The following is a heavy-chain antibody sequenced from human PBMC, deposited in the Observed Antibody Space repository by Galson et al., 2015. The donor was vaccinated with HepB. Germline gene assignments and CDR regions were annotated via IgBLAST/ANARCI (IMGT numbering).Heavy chain of an antibody. CDR2: INAGNENT. Sequence: SVKVSCKASADSFTNSVVHWLRQVPGQSLEWLGSINAGNENTKFSQNFQDRVTFTTGTSARSASMELNSLRSEDTAVYYCARVPRGLLVPGFDSWGQGTLVTVSS. D-gene: IGHD3-10*01. CDR3: ARVPRGLLVPGFDS. CDR1: ADSFTNSV. J-gene: IGHJ4*02. V-gene: IGHV1-3*01.